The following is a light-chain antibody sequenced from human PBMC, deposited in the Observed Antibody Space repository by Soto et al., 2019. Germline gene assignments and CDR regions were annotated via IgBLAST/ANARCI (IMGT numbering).Light chain of an antibody. CDR3: CSYAGSSTLV. CDR1: SSDVGSYNL. J-gene: IGLJ2*01. CDR2: EVS. V-gene: IGLV2-23*02. Sequence: QSVLTQPASVPGSPGQSITISCTGTSSDVGSYNLVSWYQQHPGKAPKLMIYEVSKRPSGVSNRFSGSKSGNTASLTISGLQAEDEADYYCCSYAGSSTLVFGGGTQLTVL.